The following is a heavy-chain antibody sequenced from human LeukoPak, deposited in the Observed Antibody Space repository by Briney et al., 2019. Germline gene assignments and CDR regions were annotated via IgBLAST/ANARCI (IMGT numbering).Heavy chain of an antibody. CDR3: AKAAYDFWSGYYSDY. CDR2: ISASGGST. Sequence: GGSLRLSCAASGFTFSSSAMSWVRQVPGKGLEWVSGISASGGSTSYADSVRGRFTISRDNSKNTLYVQMNSLRDEDTAVYYCAKAAYDFWSGYYSDYWGQGILVTVSS. J-gene: IGHJ4*02. V-gene: IGHV3-23*01. D-gene: IGHD3-3*01. CDR1: GFTFSSSA.